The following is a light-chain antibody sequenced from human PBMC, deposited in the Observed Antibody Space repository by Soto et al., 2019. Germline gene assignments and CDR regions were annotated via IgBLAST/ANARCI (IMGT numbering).Light chain of an antibody. Sequence: NFMLTQPHSVSESPGKTVTISCTRSSGSIASNYVQWYQQRPGSAPTTVIYEDNQRPSGVPDRFSGSIDTSSNSASLTISGLKTEDEADYYCQSYDSFNWVFCGGTKLTVL. CDR2: EDN. V-gene: IGLV6-57*04. CDR3: QSYDSFNWV. CDR1: SGSIASNY. J-gene: IGLJ3*02.